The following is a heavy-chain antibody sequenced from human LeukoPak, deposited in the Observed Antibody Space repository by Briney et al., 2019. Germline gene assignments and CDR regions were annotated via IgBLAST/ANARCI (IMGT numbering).Heavy chain of an antibody. D-gene: IGHD3-3*01. J-gene: IGHJ5*02. CDR3: ARGSDFWSGYPYNWFDP. CDR2: IYYSGST. Sequence: PSETLSLTCTVSGGSISSYYWSWIRQPPGKGLEWIGYIYYSGSTNYNPSLKSRVTISVDTSKNQFSLKLSSVTAADTAVYYCARGSDFWSGYPYNWFDPWGQGTLVTVSS. CDR1: GGSISSYY. V-gene: IGHV4-59*01.